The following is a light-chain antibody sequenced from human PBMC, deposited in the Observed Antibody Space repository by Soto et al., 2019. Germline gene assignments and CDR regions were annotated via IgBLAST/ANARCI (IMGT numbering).Light chain of an antibody. CDR2: AAS. Sequence: DLQMTQSPSSLSASLGDRVTITCRASYGISNYLAWYQQRPGKGPKLLIYAASSLQSGVPSRFSGSGSGTDFSLTISSLQTEDVATYYCQRYDTAPWTFGQGTKVEVK. J-gene: IGKJ1*01. CDR3: QRYDTAPWT. V-gene: IGKV1-27*01. CDR1: YGISNY.